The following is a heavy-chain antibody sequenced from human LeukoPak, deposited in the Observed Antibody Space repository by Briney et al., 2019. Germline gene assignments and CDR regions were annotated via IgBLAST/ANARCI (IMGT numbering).Heavy chain of an antibody. V-gene: IGHV3-11*01. CDR1: GFTFSDYY. CDR2: ISSNGSSI. CDR3: ARDGEFYYDSSSY. D-gene: IGHD3-22*01. J-gene: IGHJ4*02. Sequence: GGSLRLSCAASGFTFSDYYMSWIRQAPGKGLEWVSYISSNGSSIYYADSVKGRFTISRDSAKNSLYLQMNSLRAEDTAVYYCARDGEFYYDSSSYWGQGTLVTVSS.